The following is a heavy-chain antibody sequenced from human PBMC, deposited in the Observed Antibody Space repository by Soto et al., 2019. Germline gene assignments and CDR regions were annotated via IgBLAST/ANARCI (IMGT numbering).Heavy chain of an antibody. D-gene: IGHD3-3*02. CDR1: GYPFTHYG. J-gene: IGHJ6*02. CDR3: ARDQSFERIYYYGIDV. Sequence: QVQLVQSGGEVKKPGASVRVSCKSSGYPFTHYGITWIRQAPGQGLEWMGWISPFNGNTNYGQTLQGRVTLTTDTSTSTVFMELRSLPSDDTAVYYCARDQSFERIYYYGIDVWGQGTTVTVSS. V-gene: IGHV1-18*01. CDR2: ISPFNGNT.